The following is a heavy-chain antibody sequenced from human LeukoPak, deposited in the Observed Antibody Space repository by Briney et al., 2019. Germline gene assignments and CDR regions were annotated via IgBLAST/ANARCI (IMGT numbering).Heavy chain of an antibody. Sequence: PSEPLSLTCTVSGGSISSYYWTWIRQPAGKGLEWIGHIYSSGSTSYNPSLKSRVTMSVDTSKNQFSLKLSSVTAADTAVYYCARESSLHYYDNSGYYPYYFDYWGQGTLVTVSS. CDR2: IYSSGST. J-gene: IGHJ4*02. CDR1: GGSISSYY. D-gene: IGHD3-22*01. V-gene: IGHV4-4*07. CDR3: ARESSLHYYDNSGYYPYYFDY.